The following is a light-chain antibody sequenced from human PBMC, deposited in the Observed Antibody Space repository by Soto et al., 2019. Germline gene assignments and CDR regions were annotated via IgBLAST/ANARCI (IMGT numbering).Light chain of an antibody. Sequence: DIWMTQSPLSLPFTPGEPSSISCRSSQSLLYSNGYNYLDWYLQKPGQSPQLLIYLGSNRASGVPDRFSGSRPGTDFTLKISRVEAEDVGVYYCMQALQTPLTFGGGTKVDIK. CDR3: MQALQTPLT. J-gene: IGKJ4*01. CDR1: QSLLYSNGYNY. V-gene: IGKV2-28*01. CDR2: LGS.